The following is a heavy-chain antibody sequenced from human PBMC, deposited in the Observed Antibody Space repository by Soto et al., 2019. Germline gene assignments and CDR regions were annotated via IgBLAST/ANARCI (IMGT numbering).Heavy chain of an antibody. CDR3: ARLLVQLWRDLGAFDI. J-gene: IGHJ3*02. CDR2: IYPGDSDT. CDR1: GYSFTSYW. D-gene: IGHD5-18*01. V-gene: IGHV5-51*01. Sequence: PGESLKISCKGSGYSFTSYWIGWVRRMPGKGLEWMGIIYPGDSDTRYSPSFQGQVTISADKSISTAYLQWSSLKASDTAMYYCARLLVQLWRDLGAFDIWGQGTMVTVSS.